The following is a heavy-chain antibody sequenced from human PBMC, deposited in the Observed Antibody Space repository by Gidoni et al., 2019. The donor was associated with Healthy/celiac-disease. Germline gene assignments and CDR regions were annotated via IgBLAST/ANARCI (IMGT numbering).Heavy chain of an antibody. Sequence: QVQLQQLGAGLLTPSETLSLTCAVYGGSFSGYYWSWIRQPPGKGLEWIGEINHSGSTNYNPSLKSRVTISVDTSKNQFSLKLSSVTAADTAVYYCARVVGDGYNTTSDYFDYWGQGTLVTVSS. D-gene: IGHD5-12*01. CDR2: INHSGST. CDR1: GGSFSGYY. J-gene: IGHJ4*02. V-gene: IGHV4-34*01. CDR3: ARVVGDGYNTTSDYFDY.